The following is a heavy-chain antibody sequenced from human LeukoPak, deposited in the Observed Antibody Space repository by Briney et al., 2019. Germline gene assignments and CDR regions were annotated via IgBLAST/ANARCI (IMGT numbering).Heavy chain of an antibody. CDR3: ASLRERSYYARGFDY. CDR2: IYYSGIT. D-gene: IGHD1-26*01. V-gene: IGHV4-39*01. CDR1: GGFISSSSYY. Sequence: SETLSLTCTVSGGFISSSSYYWGWIRQPPGKGLEWIGCIYYSGITYYNPSLKSRVIISVDTSKNQFSLKLSSVTAADTAVYYCASLRERSYYARGFDYWGQGTLVTVSS. J-gene: IGHJ4*02.